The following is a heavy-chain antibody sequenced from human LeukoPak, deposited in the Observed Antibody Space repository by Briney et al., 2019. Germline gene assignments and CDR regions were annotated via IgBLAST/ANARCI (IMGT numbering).Heavy chain of an antibody. CDR1: GESISSYY. Sequence: SETLSLTCTVSGESISSYYWTWIRQTAGKGLEWIGRMHTRGSANCNPSLKSRVTMSVDTSKNDFSLKLKSVTAADTAVYYCARVVSSFYDAVTGYSYWFDPWGQGTLVTVSS. V-gene: IGHV4-4*07. CDR3: ARVVSSFYDAVTGYSYWFDP. CDR2: MHTRGSA. J-gene: IGHJ5*02. D-gene: IGHD3-9*01.